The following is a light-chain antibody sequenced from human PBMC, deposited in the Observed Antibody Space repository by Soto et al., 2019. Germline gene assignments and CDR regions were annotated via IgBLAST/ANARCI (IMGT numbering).Light chain of an antibody. CDR1: QSVSNNY. J-gene: IGKJ1*01. CDR3: QQSYSSPPT. CDR2: DAS. V-gene: IGKV3-20*01. Sequence: EIVLTQSPGTLSLCPGERATLSCRASQSVSNNYLAWYQQKPGQAPRLLIYDASNRASGTPARFSGSGSGTKFTPSISSLQSEDFATYYCQQSYSSPPTFGQGTKVDI.